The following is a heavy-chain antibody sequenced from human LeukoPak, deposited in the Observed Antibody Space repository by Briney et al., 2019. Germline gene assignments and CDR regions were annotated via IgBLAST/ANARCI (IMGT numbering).Heavy chain of an antibody. CDR1: GYTFTSYS. V-gene: IGHV1-46*01. J-gene: IGHJ4*02. D-gene: IGHD3-22*01. CDR2: INPSGGST. Sequence: ASVKVSCKASGYTFTSYSMHWVRQAPGQGLEWMGIINPSGGSTSYAQKFQGRVTMTRDTSTSTVYMELSSLRSEDTAVYYCARDDSSGYYYGPPDYWGQGTLVTVSS. CDR3: ARDDSSGYYYGPPDY.